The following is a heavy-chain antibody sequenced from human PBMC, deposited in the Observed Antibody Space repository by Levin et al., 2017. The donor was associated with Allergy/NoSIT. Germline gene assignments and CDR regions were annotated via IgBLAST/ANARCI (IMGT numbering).Heavy chain of an antibody. V-gene: IGHV1-2*02. J-gene: IGHJ4*02. CDR2: INPNSGGT. Sequence: ASVKVSCKASGYTFTGYYMHWVRQAPGQGLEWMGWINPNSGGTNYAQKFQGRVTMTRDTSISTAYMELSRLRSDDTAVYYCARGGYSSSWYFRSPENDYWGQGTLVTVSS. CDR1: GYTFTGYY. CDR3: ARGGYSSSWYFRSPENDY. D-gene: IGHD6-13*01.